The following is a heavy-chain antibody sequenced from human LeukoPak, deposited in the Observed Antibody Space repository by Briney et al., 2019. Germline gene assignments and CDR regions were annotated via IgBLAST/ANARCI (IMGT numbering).Heavy chain of an antibody. J-gene: IGHJ3*02. D-gene: IGHD6-13*01. V-gene: IGHV3-23*01. CDR1: GFTVSSNY. Sequence: SGGSLRLSCAASGFTVSSNYMSWVRQAPGKGLEWVSAISGSGGSTYYADSVKGRFTISRDNSKNTLYLQMNSLRAEDTAVYYCAKEDGGAAAPGAFDIWGQGTMVTVSS. CDR3: AKEDGGAAAPGAFDI. CDR2: ISGSGGST.